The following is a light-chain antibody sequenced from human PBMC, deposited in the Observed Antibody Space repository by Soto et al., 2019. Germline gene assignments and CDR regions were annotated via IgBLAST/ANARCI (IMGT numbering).Light chain of an antibody. CDR1: QNIDSY. CDR3: QQYSTYSWT. Sequence: DRVTITCRASQNIDSYLNWYQVKPGKAPKLLMHDASSLESGVPSRFSGSASGTEFTLTISSLQPDDFATYFCQQYSTYSWTFGQGTKV. J-gene: IGKJ1*01. V-gene: IGKV1-5*01. CDR2: DAS.